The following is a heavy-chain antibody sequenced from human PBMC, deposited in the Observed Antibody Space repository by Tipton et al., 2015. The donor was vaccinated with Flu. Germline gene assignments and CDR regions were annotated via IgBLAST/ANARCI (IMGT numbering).Heavy chain of an antibody. Sequence: TLSLTCAVSGDSISSDYYWGWIRQFPGKGLEWIGSVSRTGDTNYNPSLKSRVTISIDTSKNQFSLKMKSVTAADMAVYYCARRDHSNYVSDPKSWFDPWGQGTLVAVSS. CDR2: VSRTGDT. CDR3: ARRDHSNYVSDPKSWFDP. J-gene: IGHJ5*02. D-gene: IGHD4-11*01. V-gene: IGHV4-38-2*01. CDR1: GDSISSDYY.